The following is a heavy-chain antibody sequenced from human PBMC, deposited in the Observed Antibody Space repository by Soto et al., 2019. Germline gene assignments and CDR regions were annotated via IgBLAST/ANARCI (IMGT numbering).Heavy chain of an antibody. Sequence: QVQLVQSGAEVKKPGASVKVSCKASGYTFTSFDINWVRQAPGQGLEWMGWMNPSNGNPAYAQNFQGRITMTRNTPISTAYMELSSLRSEDTAVYYCASGGYCSGGSFYNMASLNYWGQGTLVTFSS. V-gene: IGHV1-8*01. CDR3: ASGGYCSGGSFYNMASLNY. D-gene: IGHD2-15*01. CDR2: MNPSNGNP. CDR1: GYTFTSFD. J-gene: IGHJ4*02.